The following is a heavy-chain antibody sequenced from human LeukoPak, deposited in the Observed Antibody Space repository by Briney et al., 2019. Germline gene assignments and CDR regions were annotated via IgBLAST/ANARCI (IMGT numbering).Heavy chain of an antibody. J-gene: IGHJ4*02. Sequence: ETLSLTCTVSGGSISSYYWSWIRQPPGKGLEWMGIIYPGGSDTRYSPSFQGQVTISADKSISTAYLQWSWSSLKASDTAMYYCAGPSGSWYYFDYWGQGTLVTVSS. V-gene: IGHV5-51*01. CDR3: AGPSGSWYYFDY. CDR1: GGSISSYY. D-gene: IGHD5-12*01. CDR2: IYPGGSDT.